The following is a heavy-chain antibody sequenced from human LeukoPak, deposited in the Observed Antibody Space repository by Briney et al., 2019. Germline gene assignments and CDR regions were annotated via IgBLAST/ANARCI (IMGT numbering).Heavy chain of an antibody. CDR1: GYTLTELS. CDR2: FDPEHGKT. J-gene: IGHJ4*02. V-gene: IGHV1-24*01. CDR3: AIVVDYHDSSGYYLDY. Sequence: ASVKVSCKVSGYTLTELSIHWVRRAPGKGLEWMGGFDPEHGKTIYAQKLQGRVTMTEDTSTDTAYMELSSLRSEDTAVYYCAIVVDYHDSSGYYLDYWGQGTLVTVSS. D-gene: IGHD3-22*01.